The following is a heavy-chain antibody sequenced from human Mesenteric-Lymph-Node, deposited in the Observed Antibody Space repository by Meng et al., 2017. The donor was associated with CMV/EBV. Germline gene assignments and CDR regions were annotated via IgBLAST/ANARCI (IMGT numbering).Heavy chain of an antibody. Sequence: GGSLRLSCKGSGYSFNSYWIAWVRQMPGKGLEWMGITYPGDSDTRYSPSFQGQVTISADKSINTAFLQWSSLTASDTAMYYCARTCSGGTCYSYFDYWGQGTLVTVSS. CDR3: ARTCSGGTCYSYFDY. D-gene: IGHD2-15*01. CDR2: TYPGDSDT. CDR1: GYSFNSYW. J-gene: IGHJ4*02. V-gene: IGHV5-51*01.